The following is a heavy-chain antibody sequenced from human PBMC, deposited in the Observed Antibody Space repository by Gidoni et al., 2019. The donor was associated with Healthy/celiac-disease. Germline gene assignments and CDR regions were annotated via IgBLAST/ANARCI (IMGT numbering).Heavy chain of an antibody. D-gene: IGHD1-1*01. CDR2: INHSGST. V-gene: IGHV4-34*01. CDR3: ARERIPTGWGYY. Sequence: GKGLEWIGEINHSGSTNYNPSLKSRVTISVDTSKNQFSLKLSSVTAADTAVYYCARERIPTGWGYYWGQGTLV. J-gene: IGHJ4*02.